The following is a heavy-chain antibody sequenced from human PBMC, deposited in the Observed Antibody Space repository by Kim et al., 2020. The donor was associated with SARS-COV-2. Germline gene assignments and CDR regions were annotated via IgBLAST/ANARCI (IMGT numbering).Heavy chain of an antibody. Sequence: SETLSLTCTVSGGSVSSGSYYWSWIRQPPGKGLEWIGYIYYSGSTNYNPSLKSRVTISVDTSKNQFSLKLSSVTAADTAVYYCARGRPEKTYYFDYWGQGTLVTVSS. CDR1: GGSVSSGSYY. J-gene: IGHJ4*02. CDR3: ARGRPEKTYYFDY. CDR2: IYYSGST. V-gene: IGHV4-61*01.